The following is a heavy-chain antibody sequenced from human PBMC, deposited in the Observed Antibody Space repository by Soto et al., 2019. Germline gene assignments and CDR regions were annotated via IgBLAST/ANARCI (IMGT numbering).Heavy chain of an antibody. CDR1: GFSFTGYY. D-gene: IGHD6-6*01. V-gene: IGHV1-2*02. CDR2: INAHSGGT. Sequence: ASLKVSCKASGFSFTGYYIHWLLQAPGQGLEWMGWINAHSGGTEYAQKFQGRVTLTRDTSIATAYLTLTSLTSDDTALYYCAKDLTRQLAWWLHPWGQGTQVTVFS. J-gene: IGHJ5*02. CDR3: AKDLTRQLAWWLHP.